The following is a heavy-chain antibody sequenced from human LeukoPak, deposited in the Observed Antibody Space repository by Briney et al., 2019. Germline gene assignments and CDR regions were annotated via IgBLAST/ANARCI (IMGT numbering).Heavy chain of an antibody. J-gene: IGHJ6*01. CDR3: ARDPTFYSSGWPRMDV. D-gene: IGHD6-19*01. V-gene: IGHV1-3*01. CDR2: VNAGNGNT. Sequence: ASVKVSCKASGYTFTSYAMHWVRQAPGQRLEWMGWVNAGNGNTKYSQKFQGRDTITRDTSASTAYMELSSLRSEDTAVYYCARDPTFYSSGWPRMDVWAQGPTVPVSS. CDR1: GYTFTSYA.